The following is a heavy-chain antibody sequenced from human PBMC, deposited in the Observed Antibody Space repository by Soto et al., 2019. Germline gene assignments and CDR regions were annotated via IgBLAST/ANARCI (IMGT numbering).Heavy chain of an antibody. D-gene: IGHD3-22*01. CDR3: VRHDKAAVVSTGFGP. CDR1: GGSISSKSDY. J-gene: IGHJ5*02. Sequence: QVQLQESGPGLVKPSETLSLTCTVAGGSISSKSDYWGWIRQPPGQGLEWIASFDFGGNTYSNPSLKSRVTLSRALTQHLFSLNVKSVTAADTAVYFCVRHDKAAVVSTGFGPWAQGILVTVSS. V-gene: IGHV4-39*01. CDR2: FDFGGNT.